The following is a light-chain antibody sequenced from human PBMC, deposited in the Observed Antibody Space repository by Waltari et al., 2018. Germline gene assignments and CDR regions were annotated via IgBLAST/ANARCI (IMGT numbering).Light chain of an antibody. CDR2: DAS. J-gene: IGKJ4*01. CDR1: QSIGGY. CDR3: QQSNSMPLT. Sequence: DIHMTQSPSSLSASVGDRVTITCRASQSIGGYLNWYQQKPGKAPDLLIYDASSLQSGVPSRFSGSGSGTDFTLTITTLQPEDFANYYCQQSNSMPLTFGGGTKVEIK. V-gene: IGKV1-39*01.